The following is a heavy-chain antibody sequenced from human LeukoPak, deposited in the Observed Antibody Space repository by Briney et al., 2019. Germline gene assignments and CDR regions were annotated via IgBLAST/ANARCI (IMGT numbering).Heavy chain of an antibody. CDR3: VRGCGKSSCPYYLDS. CDR1: GFTFSSYG. J-gene: IGHJ4*02. D-gene: IGHD6-13*01. V-gene: IGHV3-30*03. Sequence: PGRSLRLSCAASGFTFSSYGMHWVRQAPGKGLEWVAVISYDGSNKYYADSVKGRFTISRDNSKNTLYLQMNSLRAEDTAVYYCVRGCGKSSCPYYLDSWGQGTLVTVSS. CDR2: ISYDGSNK.